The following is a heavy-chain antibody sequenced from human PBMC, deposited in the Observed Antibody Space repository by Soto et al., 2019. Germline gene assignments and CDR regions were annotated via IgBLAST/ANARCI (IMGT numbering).Heavy chain of an antibody. CDR3: ANPTDLDY. Sequence: GGSLRLSCVASGFIFSNNWMSWVRQAPGKGLEWVASIQDDGSGKFHLDSVRGRFTISRDNAKTSLYLQMNSLRAEGTAIYYCANPTDLDYWGQGLLVTVSS. J-gene: IGHJ4*02. CDR2: IQDDGSGK. CDR1: GFIFSNNW. V-gene: IGHV3-7*01. D-gene: IGHD4-4*01.